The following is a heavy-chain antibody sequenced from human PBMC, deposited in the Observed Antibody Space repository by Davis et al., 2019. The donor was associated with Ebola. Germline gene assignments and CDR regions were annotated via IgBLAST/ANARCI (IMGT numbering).Heavy chain of an antibody. CDR1: GFTSSGFTFSDYD. CDR3: AKDRYGDYAPGGSDV. Sequence: GESLKISCAASGFTSSGFTFSDYDMNWVRQAPGKGLEWVSGISGSGVSTYYAGSVKGRFTISRDNSKNTLYLQMNSLRAEDTGVYYCAKDRYGDYAPGGSDVWGQGTTVIVS. CDR2: ISGSGVST. J-gene: IGHJ6*02. V-gene: IGHV3-23*01. D-gene: IGHD4-17*01.